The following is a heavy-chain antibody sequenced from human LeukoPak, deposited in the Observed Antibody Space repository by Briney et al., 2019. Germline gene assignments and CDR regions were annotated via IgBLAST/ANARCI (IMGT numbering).Heavy chain of an antibody. V-gene: IGHV3-21*01. CDR2: ISSSSSYI. CDR3: ARAAAAPEGY. J-gene: IGHJ4*02. CDR1: GLTFSSYS. D-gene: IGHD6-13*01. Sequence: GGSLRLSCAASGLTFSSYSMNWVRHAAGKGLEWVSSISSSSSYIYYADSVKGRFTISRDNAKNSLYLQMNSLRAEDTAVYYCARAAAAPEGYWGQGTLVTVSS.